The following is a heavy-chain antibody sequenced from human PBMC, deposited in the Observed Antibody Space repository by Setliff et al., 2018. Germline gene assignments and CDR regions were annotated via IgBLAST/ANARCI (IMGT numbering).Heavy chain of an antibody. J-gene: IGHJ4*02. CDR3: ARGSEFYYGSGTIDS. CDR2: IYYSGST. V-gene: IGHV4-39*07. D-gene: IGHD3-10*01. Sequence: SETLSLTCRVSGGSISSGNYYWGLIRQPPGKGLEWVATIYYSGSTYSNPSLKSRVTISFITSKNQISLKLSSVTPADTAVYYCARGSEFYYGSGTIDSWGQGTLVTVSS. CDR1: GGSISSGNYY.